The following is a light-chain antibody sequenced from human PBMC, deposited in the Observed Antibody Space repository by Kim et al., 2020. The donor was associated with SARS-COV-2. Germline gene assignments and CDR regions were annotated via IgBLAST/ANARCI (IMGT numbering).Light chain of an antibody. V-gene: IGKV3-20*01. J-gene: IGKJ2*01. CDR1: QGVSSSS. CDR2: GAS. Sequence: SPGERATLSCRASQGVSSSSLAWYQLKTGQAPRLLIYGASSRATGIPDRFSGSGSGTDFTLTISRLEPEDFAVYYCQQFGSSPPYAFGQGTKLEI. CDR3: QQFGSSPPYA.